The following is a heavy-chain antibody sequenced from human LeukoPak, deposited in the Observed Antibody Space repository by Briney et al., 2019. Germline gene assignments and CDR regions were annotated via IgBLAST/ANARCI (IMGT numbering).Heavy chain of an antibody. J-gene: IGHJ4*02. CDR2: VSGSGGST. CDR1: GFTFSSYG. Sequence: AGGTLRLSCAASGFTFSSYGMSWVRQVPGKGLEWVSAVSGSGGSTYYADSVKGRFTISRDNSKNTLYLQMNSLRAEDTAVYYCAKPARTDYADYWGQGTLVTVSS. CDR3: AKPARTDYADY. D-gene: IGHD1-14*01. V-gene: IGHV3-23*01.